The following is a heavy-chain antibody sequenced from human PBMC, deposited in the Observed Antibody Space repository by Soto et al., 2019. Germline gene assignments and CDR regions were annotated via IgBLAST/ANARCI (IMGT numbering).Heavy chain of an antibody. CDR3: TTDSYMTNIIVRFDY. CDR1: GGSISSSNW. Sequence: SETLSLTCAVSGGSISSSNWWSWVRQPPGKGLEWIGEIYHSGSTNYNPSLKSRVTISVDKSKNQFSLKLSSVTAADTAIYYCTTDSYMTNIIVRFDYWGHGTLVTVSS. CDR2: IYHSGST. D-gene: IGHD4-17*01. J-gene: IGHJ4*01. V-gene: IGHV4-4*02.